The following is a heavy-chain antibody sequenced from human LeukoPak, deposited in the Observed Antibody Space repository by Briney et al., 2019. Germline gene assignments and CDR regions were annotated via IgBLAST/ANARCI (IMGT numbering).Heavy chain of an antibody. J-gene: IGHJ3*02. D-gene: IGHD3-16*01. CDR2: IYYSGST. CDR1: GGSISSGGYY. V-gene: IGHV4-31*03. CDR3: ASSMMTFGAFDI. Sequence: SETLSLTGTVSGGSISSGGYYWSWIRQHPGKGLEWIGCIYYSGSTYYNPSLKSRVTISVDTSKNQFSLKLSSVTAADTAVYYCASSMMTFGAFDIWGQGTMVTVSS.